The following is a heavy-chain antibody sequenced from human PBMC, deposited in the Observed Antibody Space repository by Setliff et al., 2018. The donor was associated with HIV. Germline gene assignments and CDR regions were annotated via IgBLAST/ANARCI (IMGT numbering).Heavy chain of an antibody. CDR1: GGYISSSGYY. J-gene: IGHJ5*02. CDR2: IYYTGST. CDR3: ASYYDFWGGYSFFDP. D-gene: IGHD3-3*01. Sequence: PSETLSLTCSVSGGYISSSGYYWGWIRQPPGRGLERIANIYYTGSTYYNPSLQSRVTISVDASKNQFSLKFNSVTAADTAVYYCASYYDFWGGYSFFDPWGQGTLVTVSS. V-gene: IGHV4-39*01.